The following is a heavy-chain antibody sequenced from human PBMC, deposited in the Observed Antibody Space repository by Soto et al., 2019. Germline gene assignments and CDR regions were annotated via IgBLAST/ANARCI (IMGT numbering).Heavy chain of an antibody. J-gene: IGHJ4*02. V-gene: IGHV3-30*18. CDR1: GFTFSSYG. D-gene: IGHD3-22*01. Sequence: GGSLRLSCAASGFTFSSYGMHWVRQAPGKGLEWVAVISYDGSNKYYADSVKGRFTISRDNSKNTLYLQMNSLRAEDTAVYYCAKDRLSGVVITTCLDYWGQGTLVTVSS. CDR2: ISYDGSNK. CDR3: AKDRLSGVVITTCLDY.